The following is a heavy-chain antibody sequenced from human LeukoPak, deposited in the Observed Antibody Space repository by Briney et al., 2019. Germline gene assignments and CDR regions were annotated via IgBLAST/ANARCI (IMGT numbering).Heavy chain of an antibody. CDR1: GGSFSGYY. D-gene: IGHD4-11*01. J-gene: IGHJ4*02. CDR2: INHSGST. Sequence: SETLSLTCAVYGGSFSGYYWSWIRQPPGKGLEWIGEINHSGSTNYNPSLKSRVTISVDTSKNQFSLKLSSVTAADTAVYYCARRDYSTLGRWGQGTLVTVSS. CDR3: ARRDYSTLGR. V-gene: IGHV4-34*01.